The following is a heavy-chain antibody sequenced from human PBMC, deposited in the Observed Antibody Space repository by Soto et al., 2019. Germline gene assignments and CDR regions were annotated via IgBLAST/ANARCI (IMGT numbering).Heavy chain of an antibody. V-gene: IGHV1-18*01. CDR1: GYTFTSYG. CDR2: ISAHNGNT. Sequence: QGHLVQSGAEVKKPGASVKVSCKASGYTFTSYGITWVRQAPGQGLERMGWISAHNGNTEYAQKLQGRVIVTRDTSTSTAYMELRSLRSDDTAVYYCARGRYGDYWGQGALVTVSS. J-gene: IGHJ4*02. CDR3: ARGRYGDY. D-gene: IGHD1-1*01.